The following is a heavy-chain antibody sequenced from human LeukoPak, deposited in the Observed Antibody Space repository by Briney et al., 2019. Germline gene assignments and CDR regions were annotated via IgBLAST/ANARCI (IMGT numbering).Heavy chain of an antibody. CDR3: AKEGTVAGTGYFDY. CDR2: ITGGDNT. J-gene: IGHJ4*02. Sequence: GGSLRLSCAASGFTFSNYAMSWVRQAPGKGLEWVSAITGGDNTYYADSVKGRFTISRDNSKSTLYLQMNRLRAEDTAIYYCAKEGTVAGTGYFDYWGQGALVTVSS. CDR1: GFTFSNYA. D-gene: IGHD6-19*01. V-gene: IGHV3-23*01.